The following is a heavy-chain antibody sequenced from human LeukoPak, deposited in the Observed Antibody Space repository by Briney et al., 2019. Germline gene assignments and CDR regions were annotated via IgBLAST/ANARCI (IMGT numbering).Heavy chain of an antibody. J-gene: IGHJ4*02. D-gene: IGHD1-1*01. V-gene: IGHV3-23*01. CDR3: AKDSGQLDPPRWSPSKN. CDR2: ISGSGGST. CDR1: GFTFSSYA. Sequence: PGGSLRLSCAGSGFTFSSYAMSWVRQAPGKGPEWVSAISGSGGSTYYAGSVKDRFTISRDNSKNTLYLQMNSLRAEDTAVYYCAKDSGQLDPPRWSPSKNWGQGTLVTVSS.